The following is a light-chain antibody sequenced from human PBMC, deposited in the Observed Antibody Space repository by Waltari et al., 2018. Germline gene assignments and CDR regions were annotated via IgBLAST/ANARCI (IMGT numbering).Light chain of an antibody. J-gene: IGKJ5*01. Sequence: DIQMTQSPSTLSASVGDRVTITCRASQSINIWLAWYQQKPGKAPKLLIDKASNLARGVPSRFSGSGSGTEFTLTINSLQPDDFATYYCQQYYTFSVTFGQGTRLEIK. CDR2: KAS. V-gene: IGKV1-5*03. CDR1: QSINIW. CDR3: QQYYTFSVT.